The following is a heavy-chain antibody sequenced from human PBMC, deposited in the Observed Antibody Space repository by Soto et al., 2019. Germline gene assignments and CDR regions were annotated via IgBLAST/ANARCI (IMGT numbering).Heavy chain of an antibody. D-gene: IGHD1-26*01. Sequence: SETLSLTCSVSGGSVRDAYWTWIRQPPGKGLEWIGYVSASGTTKYSSSLKSRVTMSVDTSKNQFSLNINSVTTADTAIYYCARVGHLNVYYASDYWGQGVLVTVS. CDR2: VSASGTT. J-gene: IGHJ4*02. CDR3: ARVGHLNVYYASDY. V-gene: IGHV4-59*02. CDR1: GGSVRDAY.